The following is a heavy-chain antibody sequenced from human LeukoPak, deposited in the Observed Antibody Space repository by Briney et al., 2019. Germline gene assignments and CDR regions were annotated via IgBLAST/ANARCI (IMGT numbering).Heavy chain of an antibody. Sequence: GGSLRLSCVASGFTFSNAWMNWVRQAPGKGLEWVGRIKSKTDGGTTDYAAPVKGRFTISRDDSKNTLYLQMNGLKTEDTAVYYCTTGSYDILTGYYNPYYFHYWGQGTLVTVSS. CDR1: GFTFSNAW. J-gene: IGHJ4*02. CDR2: IKSKTDGGTT. V-gene: IGHV3-15*01. D-gene: IGHD3-9*01. CDR3: TTGSYDILTGYYNPYYFHY.